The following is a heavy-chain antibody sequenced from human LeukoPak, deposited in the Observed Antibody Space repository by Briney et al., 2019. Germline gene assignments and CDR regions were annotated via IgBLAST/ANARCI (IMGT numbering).Heavy chain of an antibody. CDR1: GGSISSYY. CDR3: ARHSISGSGWTPGDY. D-gene: IGHD6-19*01. V-gene: IGHV4-59*08. CDR2: IYYSGST. J-gene: IGHJ4*02. Sequence: KPSETLSLTCTVSGGSISSYYWSWIRQPPGKGLEWIGYIYYSGSTNYNPSLKSRVTISVDTSKNQFSLKLSSVTAADTAVYYCARHSISGSGWTPGDYWGQGTLVTVSS.